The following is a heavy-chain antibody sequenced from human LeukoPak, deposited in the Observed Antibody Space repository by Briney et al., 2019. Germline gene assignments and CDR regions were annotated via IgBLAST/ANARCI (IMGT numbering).Heavy chain of an antibody. CDR1: GGSISSYY. V-gene: IGHV4-59*01. CDR3: AREEQQLVLGAAFDI. J-gene: IGHJ3*02. D-gene: IGHD6-13*01. Sequence: SETLSLTCTVSGGSISSYYWSWIRQPPGKGLEWIGYIYYSGSTNYNPSLKSRVTISVDTSKNQFSLKLSSVTAADTAVYYCAREEQQLVLGAAFDIWGQGAMVTVSS. CDR2: IYYSGST.